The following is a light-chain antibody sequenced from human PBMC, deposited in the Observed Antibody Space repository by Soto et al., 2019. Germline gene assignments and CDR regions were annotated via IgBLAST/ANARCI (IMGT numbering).Light chain of an antibody. CDR2: DAS. CDR3: QQCATSPRT. Sequence: EIVLTQSPGTLSLSPGERATLSCRASQTVTNNYLAWYQQKPGQAPRLLVDDASRRAAGIPDRFSGSGSGTDFTLTISRLEPEDFAVYYCQQCATSPRTFGQGTKVEIK. CDR1: QTVTNNY. V-gene: IGKV3-20*01. J-gene: IGKJ1*01.